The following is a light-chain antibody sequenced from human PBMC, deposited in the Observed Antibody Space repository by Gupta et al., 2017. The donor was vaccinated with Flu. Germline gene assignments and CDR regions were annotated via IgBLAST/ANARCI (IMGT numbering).Light chain of an antibody. CDR1: SSDVGDYNY. J-gene: IGLJ1*01. CDR2: EVI. Sequence: QSALTQPASVSGSPGQSLTISCTGSSSDVGDYNYVSWYQQHPGKAPKLMIYEVINRPSGISSRFSGSKSGNTASLTISGLQAEDEADYYCSSYSTISPFVFGTGTKVTVL. CDR3: SSYSTISPFV. V-gene: IGLV2-14*01.